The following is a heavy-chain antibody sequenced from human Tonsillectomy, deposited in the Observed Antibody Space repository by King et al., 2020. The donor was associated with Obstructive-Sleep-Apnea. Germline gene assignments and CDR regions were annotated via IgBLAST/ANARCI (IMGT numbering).Heavy chain of an antibody. CDR3: AKDIAPKGFWSAEGRLTYDY. J-gene: IGHJ4*02. V-gene: IGHV3-43*01. D-gene: IGHD3-3*01. CDR2: ISWDGGST. CDR1: GFTFDDYT. Sequence: VQLVESGGVVVQPGGSLRLSCAASGFTFDDYTMHWVRQAPGKGLEWVSLISWDGGSTYYADSVKGRFTISRDNSKNSLYLQMNSLRTEDTALYYCAKDIAPKGFWSAEGRLTYDYWGQGTLVTVSS.